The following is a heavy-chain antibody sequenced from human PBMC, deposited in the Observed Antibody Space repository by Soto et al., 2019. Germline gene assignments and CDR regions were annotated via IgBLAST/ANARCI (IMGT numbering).Heavy chain of an antibody. CDR3: ARLSAAAFYMDV. CDR1: GGSISSSSYY. D-gene: IGHD6-13*01. V-gene: IGHV4-39*01. J-gene: IGHJ6*03. Sequence: PSETLSLTCTVSGGSISSSSYYWGWIRQPPGKGLEWIGSIYYSGSTYYNPSLKSRVTISVDTSKNQFSLKLGSVTAADTAVYYCARLSAAAFYMDVWGKGTTVTVSS. CDR2: IYYSGST.